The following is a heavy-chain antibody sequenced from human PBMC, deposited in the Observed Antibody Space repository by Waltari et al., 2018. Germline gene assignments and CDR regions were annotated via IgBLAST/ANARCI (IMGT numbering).Heavy chain of an antibody. CDR2: INHSGST. CDR3: ARGRGYCSGGSCYQPNHDAFDI. CDR1: GGSFSGYY. Sequence: QVQLQQWGAGLLKPSETLSLTCAVYGGSFSGYYWSWIRQPPGKGPEWIGEINHSGSTNYNPSLKSRVTISVDTSKNQFSLKLSSVTAADTAVYYCARGRGYCSGGSCYQPNHDAFDIWGQGTMVTVSS. V-gene: IGHV4-34*01. J-gene: IGHJ3*02. D-gene: IGHD2-15*01.